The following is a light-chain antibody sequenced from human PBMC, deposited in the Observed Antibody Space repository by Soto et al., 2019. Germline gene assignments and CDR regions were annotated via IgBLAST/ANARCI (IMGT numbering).Light chain of an antibody. CDR3: QHYAASPRT. V-gene: IGKV3-15*01. CDR1: QSVSTN. J-gene: IGKJ4*01. Sequence: SQSPGTVSLHKRVWASLDCGASQSVSTNLAWYQQKPGQGPRLLIFGASNRAIGIPARFSGSGSGTDLTPTISSLESEDFAGYYRQHYAASPRTSGGGTNVAIK. CDR2: GAS.